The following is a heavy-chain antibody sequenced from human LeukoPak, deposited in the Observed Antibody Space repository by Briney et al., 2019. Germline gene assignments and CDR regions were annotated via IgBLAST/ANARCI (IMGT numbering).Heavy chain of an antibody. J-gene: IGHJ4*02. V-gene: IGHV4-59*01. D-gene: IGHD6-6*01. CDR3: ARDSPPQYASSSAGFDY. Sequence: PSETLSLTCTVSGDSIRNYYWSWIRQPPGKGLEWIVYIYYRGNTNYNPSLKSRVIISIDTSKNQFSLKLTSVTAADTAVYFCARDSPPQYASSSAGFDYWGPGTLVTVSS. CDR1: GDSIRNYY. CDR2: IYYRGNT.